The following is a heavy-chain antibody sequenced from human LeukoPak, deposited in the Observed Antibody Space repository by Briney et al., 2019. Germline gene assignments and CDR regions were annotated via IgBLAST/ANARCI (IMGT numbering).Heavy chain of an antibody. D-gene: IGHD3-10*01. CDR3: VSPRDSRNYYSPNDY. CDR2: ISYDGSNK. J-gene: IGHJ4*02. V-gene: IGHV3-30-3*01. CDR1: GHIYSRYA. Sequence: GGSLRLSCAASGHIYSRYAMRGVRQAPGKGLEWVAVISYDGSNKYYADSVKGRFTISRDNSKNTLYLQMNSLRAEDTAVYYYVSPRDSRNYYSPNDYWGQGTLVTVSS.